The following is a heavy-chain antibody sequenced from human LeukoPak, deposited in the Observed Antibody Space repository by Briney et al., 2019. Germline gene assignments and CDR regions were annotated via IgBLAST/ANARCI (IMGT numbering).Heavy chain of an antibody. J-gene: IGHJ4*02. V-gene: IGHV1-46*01. D-gene: IGHD2-2*01. CDR1: GYSFTDYW. CDR3: ARGGYCSSTSCYAEGYYFDY. Sequence: ASVKVSCKASGYSFTDYWMHWVRQAPGRGLEWMGIISPSDGDTNYAHKFQGRVTMTRDTSTSIVYMELNSLRFEDTAVYYCARGGYCSSTSCYAEGYYFDYWGQGSLVTVSS. CDR2: ISPSDGDT.